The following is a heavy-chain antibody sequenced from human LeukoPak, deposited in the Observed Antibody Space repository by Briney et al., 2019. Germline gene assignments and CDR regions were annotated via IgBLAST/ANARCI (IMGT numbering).Heavy chain of an antibody. J-gene: IGHJ3*02. CDR1: GFTFSSYS. CDR3: AGLPYYDSSGYTATDAFDI. V-gene: IGHV3-21*01. D-gene: IGHD3-22*01. CDR2: ISSSSSYI. Sequence: PGGSLRLSCAASGFTFSSYSMNWVRQAPGKGLEWVSSISSSSSYIYYADSVKGRFTISRDNAKNSLYLQMNSLRAEDTAVYYCAGLPYYDSSGYTATDAFDIWGQGTMVTVSS.